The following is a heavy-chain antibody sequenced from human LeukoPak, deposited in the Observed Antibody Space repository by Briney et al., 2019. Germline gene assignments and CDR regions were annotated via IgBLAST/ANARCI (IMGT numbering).Heavy chain of an antibody. CDR1: GFTFSTYG. CDR3: AKDRDYGDYPSAYYYYMDV. Sequence: GGSLRLSCAASGFTFSTYGVHWVRQAPGKGLERVAFIRYDGTNKWYADSVKGRFTISRDNSKNMLYLQMNSLRAEDTAVYHCAKDRDYGDYPSAYYYYMDVWGKGTTVTVSS. CDR2: IRYDGTNK. J-gene: IGHJ6*03. D-gene: IGHD4-17*01. V-gene: IGHV3-30*02.